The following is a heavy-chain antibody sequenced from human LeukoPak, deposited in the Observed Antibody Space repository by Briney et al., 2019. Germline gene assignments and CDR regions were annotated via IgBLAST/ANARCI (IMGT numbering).Heavy chain of an antibody. CDR3: AKGSLDY. CDR1: GFALSSYG. D-gene: IGHD2-15*01. J-gene: IGHJ4*02. Sequence: GRSLTLSCAASGFALSSYGMHWVRQATGKGLEWVAVIWYDGSNKYYADSVKGRFTISRDNSKNTLYLQMNSLRAEDTAVYYCAKGSLDYWGQGTLVTVSS. CDR2: IWYDGSNK. V-gene: IGHV3-33*06.